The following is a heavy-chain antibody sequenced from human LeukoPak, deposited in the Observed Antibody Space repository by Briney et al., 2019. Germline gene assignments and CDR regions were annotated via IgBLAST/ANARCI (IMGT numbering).Heavy chain of an antibody. V-gene: IGHV4-39*01. D-gene: IGHD3-3*01. Sequence: SETLSLTCTVSGGSISSSSYYWGWIRQPPGKGLEWIGSIYYSGSTYYNPSLKSRVTISVDTSKNQFSLKLSSMTAADTAVYYCARLRLSGPIFDYWGQGTLVTVSS. J-gene: IGHJ4*02. CDR2: IYYSGST. CDR3: ARLRLSGPIFDY. CDR1: GGSISSSSYY.